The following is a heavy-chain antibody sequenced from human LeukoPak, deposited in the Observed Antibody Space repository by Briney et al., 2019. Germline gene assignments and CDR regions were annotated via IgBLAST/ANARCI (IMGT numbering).Heavy chain of an antibody. V-gene: IGHV4-34*01. J-gene: IGHJ5*02. D-gene: IGHD6-13*01. CDR2: INHSGST. CDR3: ARGRGIAAAGIDP. CDR1: GGSFSGYY. Sequence: PSETLSLTCAVYGGSFSGYYWSWIRQPPGKGLEWIGEINHSGSTNYNPSLKSRVTISVDTSKNQFSLKLSSVTAADTAVYYCARGRGIAAAGIDPWGQGTLVTVSS.